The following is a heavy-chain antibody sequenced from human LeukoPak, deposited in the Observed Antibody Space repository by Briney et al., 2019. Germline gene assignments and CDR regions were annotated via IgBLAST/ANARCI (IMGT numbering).Heavy chain of an antibody. CDR1: GGSISSDY. CDR2: IYTSGST. V-gene: IGHV4-4*07. D-gene: IGHD3-10*01. J-gene: IGHJ4*02. CDR3: AGGSYYGYYFDY. Sequence: SETLSLTCTVPGGSISSDYWSWIRQPAGKGLEWIGRIYTSGSTNYNPSLKSRVTMSVDTSKNQFSLKLSSVTAADTAVYYCAGGSYYGYYFDYWDQGTLVTVSS.